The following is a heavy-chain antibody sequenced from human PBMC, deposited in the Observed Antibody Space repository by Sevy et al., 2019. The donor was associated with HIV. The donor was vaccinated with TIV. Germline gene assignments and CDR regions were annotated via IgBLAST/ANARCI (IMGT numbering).Heavy chain of an antibody. V-gene: IGHV3-23*01. CDR1: GFTFGIYV. CDR2: ITPNGGTT. J-gene: IGHJ4*02. D-gene: IGHD3-10*01. Sequence: GGSLRLSCVGSGFTFGIYVMSWVRQAPGKGPEWVSAITPNGGTTYYADSVKGRFTISRDNSKHTLYLQLNSLRAEDTALYYCAKAADGSFRGLFDFWGQGALVTVSS. CDR3: AKAADGSFRGLFDF.